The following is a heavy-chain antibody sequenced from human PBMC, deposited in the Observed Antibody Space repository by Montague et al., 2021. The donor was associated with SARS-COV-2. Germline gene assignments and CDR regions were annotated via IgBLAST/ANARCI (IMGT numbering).Heavy chain of an antibody. CDR2: IYNSGTT. J-gene: IGHJ5*02. D-gene: IGHD4-17*01. Sequence: SETLSLTCTVSGDSTSCPNCYWGWIRQAPGKGLDWIGTIYNSGTTXYNPSLKSRLTISIDTSKNQFSLKLTSVTAADTAVYYCARHRNYGDHSLDNWFHPWGQRTLVTVAS. CDR1: GDSTSCPNCY. CDR3: ARHRNYGDHSLDNWFHP. V-gene: IGHV4-39*01.